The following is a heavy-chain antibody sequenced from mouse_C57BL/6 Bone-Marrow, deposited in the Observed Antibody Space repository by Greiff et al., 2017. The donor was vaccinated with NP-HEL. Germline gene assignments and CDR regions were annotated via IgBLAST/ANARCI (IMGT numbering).Heavy chain of an antibody. Sequence: EVMLVESGEGLVKPGGSLKLSCAASGFTFSSYAMSWVRQTPEKRLVWVAYISSGGDYIYYADTVKGRFTISRAHARNTLYLQLSSLQSEDTAMYYCTRAPFYYSNYPAWFAYWGQGTLVTVSA. CDR2: ISSGGDYI. CDR1: GFTFSSYA. D-gene: IGHD2-5*01. J-gene: IGHJ3*01. V-gene: IGHV5-9-1*02. CDR3: TRAPFYYSNYPAWFAY.